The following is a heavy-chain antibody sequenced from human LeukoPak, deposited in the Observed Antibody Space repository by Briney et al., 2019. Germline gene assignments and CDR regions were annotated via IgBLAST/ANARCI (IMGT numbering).Heavy chain of an antibody. CDR1: GFTFSSYS. J-gene: IGHJ6*02. Sequence: GGSLRLSCAASGFTFSSYSMNWVRQAPGKGLEWVSSISSSSSYIYYADSVKGRFTISRDNAKNSLYLQMNSLRAEDTAVYYCARGNRWDIVVVPAAMGYYYYYGMDVWGQGTTVTVSS. CDR2: ISSSSSYI. D-gene: IGHD2-2*01. CDR3: ARGNRWDIVVVPAAMGYYYYYGMDV. V-gene: IGHV3-21*01.